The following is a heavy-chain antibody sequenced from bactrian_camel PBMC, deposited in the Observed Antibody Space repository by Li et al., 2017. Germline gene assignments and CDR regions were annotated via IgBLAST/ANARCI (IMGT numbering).Heavy chain of an antibody. CDR3: AQGGDSDSTSLVYGMHYWVSRRRKADARAGVRILI. CDR2: IDTDGST. J-gene: IGHJ4*01. Sequence: QLVESGGGSVQSGGSLTLSCVVSAYTHATYCMGWFRQAPAPGKAREAVAVIDTDGSTNYAESAKGRITISRDNAKNTVYLQLNSLKTEDMAMYYCAQGGDSDSTSLVYGMHYWVSRRRKADARAGVRILIIGARGPRSP. V-gene: IGHV3S1*01. CDR1: AYTHATYC. D-gene: IGHD4*01.